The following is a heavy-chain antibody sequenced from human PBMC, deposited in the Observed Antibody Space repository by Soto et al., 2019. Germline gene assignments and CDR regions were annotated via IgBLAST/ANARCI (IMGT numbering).Heavy chain of an antibody. V-gene: IGHV4-34*01. Sequence: SETLSLSFSVYGGCFSGYYWIWIRPPPGEVPDWMGEINHGGSTKSNRALKRRLTISVDTSKTQSSLKLSSLTPADPAVYYCATPAHYYDSSGQFDYWGQATLVTVSS. J-gene: IGHJ4*02. CDR1: GGCFSGYY. CDR2: INHGGST. D-gene: IGHD3-22*01. CDR3: ATPAHYYDSSGQFDY.